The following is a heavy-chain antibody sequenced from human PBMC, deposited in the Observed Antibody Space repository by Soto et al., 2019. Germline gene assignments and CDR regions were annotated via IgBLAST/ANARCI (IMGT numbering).Heavy chain of an antibody. J-gene: IGHJ6*02. Sequence: ASVKVSCKASGYTVTSYYMHWVRQAPGQGLEWMGIINPNSGSTTYAQKFRGRVTMTRDTSTSTVYMELTSLTSGDTAVYYCARAGIAYCSRTTCYLYYYVMDVWGQGTTVTVSS. V-gene: IGHV1-46*01. D-gene: IGHD2-2*01. CDR3: ARAGIAYCSRTTCYLYYYVMDV. CDR1: GYTVTSYY. CDR2: INPNSGST.